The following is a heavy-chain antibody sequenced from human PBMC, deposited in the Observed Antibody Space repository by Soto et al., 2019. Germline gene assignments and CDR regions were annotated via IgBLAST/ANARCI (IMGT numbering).Heavy chain of an antibody. CDR2: IYTSGST. J-gene: IGHJ4*02. Sequence: PSETLSLTCTVSGGSISSYYWSWIRQPAGKGLEWIGRIYTSGSTDYNPSLKSRVTMSVAASKKQFSLKLSSVTAADTAVYYCGRVGDYGDPNFDSWGQGTLVTVSS. CDR1: GGSISSYY. V-gene: IGHV4-4*07. CDR3: GRVGDYGDPNFDS. D-gene: IGHD4-17*01.